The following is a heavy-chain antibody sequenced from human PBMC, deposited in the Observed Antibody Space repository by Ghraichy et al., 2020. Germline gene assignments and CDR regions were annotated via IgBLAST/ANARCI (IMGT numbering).Heavy chain of an antibody. CDR3: AREGPHYDSSGAPDY. J-gene: IGHJ4*02. V-gene: IGHV1-18*01. CDR2: ISAYDGDT. Sequence: ASVKVSCKASGYTFTNYGFSWVRQAPGQGLEWMGWISAYDGDTKYAQNLQARVIMTTDTSTSTAYMELRSLRSDDTAVYYCAREGPHYDSSGAPDYWGQGTLVTVSS. CDR1: GYTFTNYG. D-gene: IGHD3-22*01.